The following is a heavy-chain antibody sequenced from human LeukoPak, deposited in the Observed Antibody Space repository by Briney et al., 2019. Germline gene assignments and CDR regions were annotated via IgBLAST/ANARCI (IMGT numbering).Heavy chain of an antibody. CDR3: ARDRTGTKDY. CDR1: GFTVSSSY. J-gene: IGHJ4*02. V-gene: IGHV3-53*01. CDR2: IYGGGNT. Sequence: GGTLRLSCAASGFTVSSSYMTWVRQVPGKGLEWVSIIYGGGNTFYADSVKGRFTISRDNSKNTLYLQMNSLRAEDTAVYYCARDRTGTKDYWGQGTLVTVSS. D-gene: IGHD1-1*01.